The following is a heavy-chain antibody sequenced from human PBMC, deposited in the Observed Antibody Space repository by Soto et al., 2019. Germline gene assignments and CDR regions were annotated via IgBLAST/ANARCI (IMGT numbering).Heavy chain of an antibody. D-gene: IGHD6-19*01. CDR3: ARRSAGESSGFALDY. CDR2: IYYSGST. V-gene: IGHV4-39*01. J-gene: IGHJ4*02. CDR1: GGSISSSSYY. Sequence: LSLTCTVSGGSISSSSYYWGWIRQPPGKGLEWIGSIYYSGSTYYNPSLKSRVTISVDTSKNQFSPKLSSVTAADTAVYYCARRSAGESSGFALDYWGQGTLVTVSS.